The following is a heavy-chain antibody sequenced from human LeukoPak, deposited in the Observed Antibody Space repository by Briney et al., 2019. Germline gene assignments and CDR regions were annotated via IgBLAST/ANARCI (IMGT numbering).Heavy chain of an antibody. V-gene: IGHV4-39*07. CDR3: ARDGPIRFLEWLLFDY. CDR1: GGSISSSSYY. CDR2: IHYSGST. D-gene: IGHD3-3*01. Sequence: SETLSLTCTVSGGSISSSSYYWGWIRQPPGKGLEWIGSIHYSGSTYYNPSLKSRVTISVDTSKNQFSLKLSSVTAADTAVYYCARDGPIRFLEWLLFDYWGQGTLVTVSS. J-gene: IGHJ4*02.